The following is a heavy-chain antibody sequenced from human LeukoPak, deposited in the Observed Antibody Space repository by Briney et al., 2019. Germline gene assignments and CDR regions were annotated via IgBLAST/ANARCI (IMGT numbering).Heavy chain of an antibody. J-gene: IGHJ5*02. CDR1: GFTFSNYG. Sequence: GGSLRLSCAASGFTFSNYGMHWVRQAPGRGLEWVAFIRYDGSNKYYADSVKGRFTISRDNPKNTLCLQMNSLRGEDTAVYYCAKDRGGFDPWGQGTLVTVSS. CDR3: AKDRGGFDP. CDR2: IRYDGSNK. D-gene: IGHD3-10*01. V-gene: IGHV3-30*02.